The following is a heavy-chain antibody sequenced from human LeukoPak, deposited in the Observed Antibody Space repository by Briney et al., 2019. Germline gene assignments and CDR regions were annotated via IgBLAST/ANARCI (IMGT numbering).Heavy chain of an antibody. J-gene: IGHJ4*02. CDR2: IYYSGST. D-gene: IGHD6-13*01. V-gene: IGHV4-59*01. Sequence: SETLSLTCTVSGGSISSYYWSWIRQPPGKGLEWIGYIYYSGSTNYNPSLKSRVTISVDTSKHQFSLKLSSVTAADTAVYYCARLDSSRWYQIDYWGQGTLVTVSS. CDR1: GGSISSYY. CDR3: ARLDSSRWYQIDY.